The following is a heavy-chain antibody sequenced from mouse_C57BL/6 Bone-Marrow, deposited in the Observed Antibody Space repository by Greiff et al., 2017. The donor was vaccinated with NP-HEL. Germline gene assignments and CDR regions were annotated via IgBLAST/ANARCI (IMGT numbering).Heavy chain of an antibody. CDR2: IWGVGST. Sequence: VHLVESGPGLVAPSQSLSITCTVSGFSLTSYGVDWVRQSPGKGLEWLGVIWGVGSTNYNSALKSRLSISKDNSKSQVFLKMNSLQTDDTAMYYCASLWFGAYWGQGTLVTVSA. CDR1: GFSLTSYG. CDR3: ASLWFGAY. J-gene: IGHJ3*01. D-gene: IGHD2-2*01. V-gene: IGHV2-6*01.